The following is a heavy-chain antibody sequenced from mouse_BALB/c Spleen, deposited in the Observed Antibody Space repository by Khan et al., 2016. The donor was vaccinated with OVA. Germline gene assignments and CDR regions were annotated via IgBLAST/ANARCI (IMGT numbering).Heavy chain of an antibody. Sequence: QIQLVQSGPELKKPGETVQISCKASGFTFKNYGMNWVKQAPGKGLKWMGWINTYTGAPTFADDFKGRFAFSLETSASTAYLQINSLKNEDTATYFCARVGYNGTMDCWGQGTSVTVSS. CDR3: ARVGYNGTMDC. D-gene: IGHD2-2*01. CDR1: GFTFKNYG. V-gene: IGHV9-3-1*01. J-gene: IGHJ4*01. CDR2: INTYTGAP.